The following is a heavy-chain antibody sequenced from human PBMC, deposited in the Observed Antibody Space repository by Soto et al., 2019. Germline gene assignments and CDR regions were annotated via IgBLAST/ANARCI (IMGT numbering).Heavy chain of an antibody. J-gene: IGHJ4*02. CDR3: ARGGQQLAGDH. CDR2: ISVANGKA. V-gene: IGHV1-3*01. CDR1: GYNFRRYA. Sequence: QVQLVQSGAEVKKPGASVRVSCKTSGYNFRRYAMHWVRQAPGQTLEWMGWISVANGKAKSAQDFEDRLTITRDTSRTTVNMELTSLTSEVTAIHFCARGGQQLAGDHWGQGTLVTLSS. D-gene: IGHD1-1*01.